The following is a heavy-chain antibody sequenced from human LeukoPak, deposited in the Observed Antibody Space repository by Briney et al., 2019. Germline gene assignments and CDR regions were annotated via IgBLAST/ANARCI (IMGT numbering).Heavy chain of an antibody. CDR3: ARTELRFLEWLSARYYGMDV. CDR2: ISAYNGNT. Sequence: ASVKVSCKASGGTFSSYGISWVRQAPGQGLEWMGWISAYNGNTNYAQKLQGRVTMTTDTSTSTAYMELRSLKSDDTAVYYCARTELRFLEWLSARYYGMDVWGQGTTVTVSS. J-gene: IGHJ6*02. D-gene: IGHD3-3*01. CDR1: GGTFSSYG. V-gene: IGHV1-18*01.